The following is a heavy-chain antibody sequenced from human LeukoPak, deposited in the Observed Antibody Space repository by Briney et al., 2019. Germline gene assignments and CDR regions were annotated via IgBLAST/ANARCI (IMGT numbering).Heavy chain of an antibody. Sequence: GGSLRLSCAASGFTFSDYYMSWIRQAPGKGLEWVSYISSSGSTIYYADSVKGRFTISRDNAKNSLYLQMNSLRAEDTAVYYCASGARRGYSYGYPGREGFDYWGQGTLVTVSS. D-gene: IGHD5-18*01. CDR2: ISSSGSTI. V-gene: IGHV3-11*01. CDR3: ASGARRGYSYGYPGREGFDY. CDR1: GFTFSDYY. J-gene: IGHJ4*02.